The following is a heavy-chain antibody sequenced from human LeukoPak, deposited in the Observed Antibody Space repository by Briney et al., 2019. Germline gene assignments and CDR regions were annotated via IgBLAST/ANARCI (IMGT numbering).Heavy chain of an antibody. D-gene: IGHD3-22*01. V-gene: IGHV4-39*07. J-gene: IGHJ3*02. CDR1: RGSISGSIRSYY. Sequence: SETLSLTCTVSRGSISGSIRSYYWSWLRQPPGKGLEWIGSIYYSGSTYYNPSLKSRVTISVDTSKNQFSLKLSSVTAADTAVYYCARVHRGGGVVVNAFDIWGQGTMVTVSS. CDR3: ARVHRGGGVVVNAFDI. CDR2: IYYSGST.